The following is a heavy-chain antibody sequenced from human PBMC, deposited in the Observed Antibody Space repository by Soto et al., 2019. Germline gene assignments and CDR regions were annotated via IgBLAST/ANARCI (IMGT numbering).Heavy chain of an antibody. CDR1: GGSISSGGYY. V-gene: IGHV4-31*03. CDR3: ARGMYDFWSGYYHLYYGMDV. J-gene: IGHJ6*02. CDR2: IYYSGST. Sequence: QVQLQESGPGLVKPSQTLSLTCTVSGGSISSGGYYWSWIRQHPGKGLEWIGYIYYSGSTYYNPSLKSRVTISVDTSKNQFSLKLSSVTAADTAVYYCARGMYDFWSGYYHLYYGMDVWGQGTTVTVSS. D-gene: IGHD3-3*01.